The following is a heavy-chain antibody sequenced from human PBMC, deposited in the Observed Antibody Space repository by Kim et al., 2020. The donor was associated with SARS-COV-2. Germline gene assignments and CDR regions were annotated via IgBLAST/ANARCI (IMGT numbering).Heavy chain of an antibody. J-gene: IGHJ4*02. CDR2: INHSGST. V-gene: IGHV4-34*01. D-gene: IGHD3-9*01. CDR3: ARAGYYDILTGYLHYFDY. Sequence: SETLSLTCAVYGGSFSGYYWSWIRQPPGKGLEWIGEINHSGSTNYNPSLKSRVTISVDTSKNQFSLKLSSVTAADTAVYYCARAGYYDILTGYLHYFDYWGQGTLVTVSS. CDR1: GGSFSGYY.